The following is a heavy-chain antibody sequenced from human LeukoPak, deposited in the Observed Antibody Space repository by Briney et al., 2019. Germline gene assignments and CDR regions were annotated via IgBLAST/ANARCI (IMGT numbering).Heavy chain of an antibody. CDR2: ISSSSSTI. Sequence: PGGSLRLSCAASGFTFSTYNMNWVRQAPGKGLEWISYISSSSSTIYYADSVKGRFTISRDNAKNSLYLQMNSPRDDDTAVYYCAREPGLTVLRYFDYWGQGTLVAVSS. CDR1: GFTFSTYN. V-gene: IGHV3-48*02. J-gene: IGHJ4*02. D-gene: IGHD3-9*01. CDR3: AREPGLTVLRYFDY.